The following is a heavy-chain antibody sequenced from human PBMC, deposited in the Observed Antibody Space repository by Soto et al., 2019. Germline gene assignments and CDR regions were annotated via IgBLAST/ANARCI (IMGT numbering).Heavy chain of an antibody. J-gene: IGHJ4*02. V-gene: IGHV3-23*01. Sequence: VVSLRISCAASGFTFSSYAMSWVRQAPGKGLEWVSAISGSGGSTYYADSVKGRFTISRDNSKNTLYLQMNSLRAEDTAVYYCAKDKTNYGGPYYFDYWGQGTLVTVSS. D-gene: IGHD4-17*01. CDR3: AKDKTNYGGPYYFDY. CDR2: ISGSGGST. CDR1: GFTFSSYA.